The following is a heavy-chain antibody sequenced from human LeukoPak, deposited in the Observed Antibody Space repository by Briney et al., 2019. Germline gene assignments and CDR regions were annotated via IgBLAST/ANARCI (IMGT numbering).Heavy chain of an antibody. CDR3: ARGRVRGVMDYYFDY. Sequence: SETLSLTCTVSGGSIGSYYWSWIRQPPGKGLEWIGYIYYSGSTNYNPSPKSRVTISVDTSKNQFSLKLSSVTAADTAVYYCARGRVRGVMDYYFDYWGQGTLVTVSS. CDR2: IYYSGST. D-gene: IGHD3-10*01. J-gene: IGHJ4*02. CDR1: GGSIGSYY. V-gene: IGHV4-59*01.